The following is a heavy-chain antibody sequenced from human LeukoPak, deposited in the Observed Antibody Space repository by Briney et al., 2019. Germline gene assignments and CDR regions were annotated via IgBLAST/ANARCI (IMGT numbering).Heavy chain of an antibody. D-gene: IGHD1-20*01. V-gene: IGHV3-21*01. CDR2: ISSSSSYI. CDR3: ARILTGTGGY. J-gene: IGHJ4*02. Sequence: GGSLRLSCAASGFTFGSYSMNWVRQAPGKGLEWVSSISSSSSYIYYADSVKGRFTISRDNAKNSLYLQMNSLRAEDTAVYYCARILTGTGGYWGQGTLVTVSS. CDR1: GFTFGSYS.